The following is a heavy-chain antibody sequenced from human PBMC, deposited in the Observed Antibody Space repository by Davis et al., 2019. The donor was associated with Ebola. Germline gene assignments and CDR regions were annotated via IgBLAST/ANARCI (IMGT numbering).Heavy chain of an antibody. V-gene: IGHV3-74*03. J-gene: IGHJ4*02. D-gene: IGHD3-10*01. CDR1: GFTFGSYW. CDR3: AREGSGLYFDY. CDR2: ITGDGSST. Sequence: PGGSLTLSCIDSGFTFGSYWMHWVRHAPGEGLVWVSRITGDGSSTAYADSVKGRFTISRDNAKKTLYLQMDSLRTDDTGVYYCAREGSGLYFDYWGQGALVTVSS.